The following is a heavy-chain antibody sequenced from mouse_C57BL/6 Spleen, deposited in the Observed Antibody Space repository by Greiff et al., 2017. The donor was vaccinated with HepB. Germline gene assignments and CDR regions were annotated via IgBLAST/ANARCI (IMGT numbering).Heavy chain of an antibody. V-gene: IGHV3-6*01. CDR2: ISYDGSN. Sequence: EVQLKESGPGLVKPSQSLSLTCSVTGYSITSGYYWNWIRQFPGNKLEWMGYISYDGSNNYNPSLKNRISITRDTSKNQFFLKLNSVTTEDTATYYCARDENYEMDYWGQGTSVTVSS. CDR3: ARDENYEMDY. CDR1: GYSITSGYY. J-gene: IGHJ4*01.